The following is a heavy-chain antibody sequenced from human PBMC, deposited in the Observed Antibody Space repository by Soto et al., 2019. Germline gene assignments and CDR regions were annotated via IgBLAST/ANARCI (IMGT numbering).Heavy chain of an antibody. CDR2: ISYDGSNK. J-gene: IGHJ4*02. CDR3: AKDKLAVAVAAPFDY. D-gene: IGHD6-19*01. CDR1: GFTFSSYG. Sequence: QVQLVESGGGVVQPGRSLRLSCAASGFTFSSYGMHWVRQAPGKGLEWVAVISYDGSNKYYADSVKGRITISRDNSKNTLYMQMNRLRAEDTAVYYCAKDKLAVAVAAPFDYWGQGTLVTVSS. V-gene: IGHV3-30*18.